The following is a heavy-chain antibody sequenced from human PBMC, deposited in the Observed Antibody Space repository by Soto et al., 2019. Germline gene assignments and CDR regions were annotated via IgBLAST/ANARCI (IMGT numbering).Heavy chain of an antibody. CDR2: ITNSGTTM. V-gene: IGHV3-11*01. CDR3: ARGRRFYYYAMDV. Sequence: QVQLVESGGGLVQPGGSLRLSCAASGFTFSDHYMNWIRQSPGKGLEWVSYITNSGTTMYYADSVKGRFTTSRDNAKNSLYLHMNNLRAEDTALYYCARGRRFYYYAMDVWGQGTTVTVSS. CDR1: GFTFSDHY. J-gene: IGHJ6*02.